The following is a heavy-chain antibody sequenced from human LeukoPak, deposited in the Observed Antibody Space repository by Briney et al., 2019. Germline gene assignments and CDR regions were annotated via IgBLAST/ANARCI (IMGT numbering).Heavy chain of an antibody. V-gene: IGHV3-7*03. CDR2: IKEDGSEK. CDR3: ARESRDDYGDYLTDF. Sequence: PGGSLRLSCEASGFSFSYYWMSWVRQAPGKGLEWVANIKEDGSEKYYVDSVKGRFTISRDNAKNSLYLHMSSLRAEDTAVYYCARESRDDYGDYLTDFWAQGTLVTVSS. D-gene: IGHD4-17*01. J-gene: IGHJ4*02. CDR1: GFSFSYYW.